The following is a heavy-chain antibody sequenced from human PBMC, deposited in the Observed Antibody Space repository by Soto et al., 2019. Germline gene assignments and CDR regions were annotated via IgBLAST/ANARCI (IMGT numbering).Heavy chain of an antibody. D-gene: IGHD6-13*01. CDR2: ISAGSSGDT. CDR1: GFTFSNYA. CDR3: AKSGRAAPGTHYFYMDV. J-gene: IGHJ6*03. Sequence: PGGSLRLSCAASGFTFSNYAMSWVRQAPGKGLAWVSLISAGSSGDTYYADSVKGRFTISRDNSKNTLYLHMNILRADDTAVYYCAKSGRAAPGTHYFYMDVWGKGTTVTVSS. V-gene: IGHV3-23*01.